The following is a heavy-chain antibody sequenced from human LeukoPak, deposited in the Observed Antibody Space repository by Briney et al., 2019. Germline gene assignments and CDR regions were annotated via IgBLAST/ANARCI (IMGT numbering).Heavy chain of an antibody. J-gene: IGHJ3*02. CDR3: ARHNWNDVYAFDI. D-gene: IGHD1-20*01. V-gene: IGHV3-21*05. CDR2: ISSSSSYI. CDR1: GFTFSSYE. Sequence: GGSLRLSCAASGFTFSSYEMIWVRQAPGKGLEWVSYISSSSSYIYYADSVKGRFTISRDNAKNSLYLQMNGLRAEDTAVYYCARHNWNDVYAFDIWGQGTMVTVSS.